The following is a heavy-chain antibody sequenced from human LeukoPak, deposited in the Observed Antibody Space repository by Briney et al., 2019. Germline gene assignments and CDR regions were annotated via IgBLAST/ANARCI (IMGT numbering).Heavy chain of an antibody. D-gene: IGHD1-1*01. Sequence: PSETLSLTCAVYGGSFSGYYWSWIRQPPGKGLEWIGEINHSGSTNYNPSLKSRVTISVDTSKNQFSLKLSSVTAADTAVYYCARGHRSRNGFDPWGQGTLVTVSS. CDR1: GGSFSGYY. CDR2: INHSGST. J-gene: IGHJ5*02. V-gene: IGHV4-34*01. CDR3: ARGHRSRNGFDP.